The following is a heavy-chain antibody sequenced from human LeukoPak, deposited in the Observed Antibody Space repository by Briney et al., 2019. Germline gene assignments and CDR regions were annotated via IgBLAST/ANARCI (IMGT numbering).Heavy chain of an antibody. D-gene: IGHD6-13*01. J-gene: IGHJ6*02. Sequence: GASVKVSCKASGGTFSSYAISWVRQAPGQGLEWMGWINTNTGNPTYAQGFTGRFVFSLDTSVSTAYLQISSLKAEDTAVYYCARGKSSSGGDYYYYGMDVWGQGTTVTVSS. CDR3: ARGKSSSGGDYYYYGMDV. CDR2: INTNTGNP. V-gene: IGHV7-4-1*02. CDR1: GGTFSSYA.